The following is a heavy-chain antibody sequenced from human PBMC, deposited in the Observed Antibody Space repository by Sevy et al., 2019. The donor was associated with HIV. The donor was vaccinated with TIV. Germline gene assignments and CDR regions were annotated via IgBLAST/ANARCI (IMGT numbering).Heavy chain of an antibody. CDR2: ISDRGTTI. CDR3: AREGDLRYFDF. Sequence: GGSLRLSCAASGFTFNDYYMSWIRQSPGKGLEWLSYISDRGTTIYYADSVKGRFTISSDNAKSLMYLQMNSLKAEDTAIYYCAREGDLRYFDFWGQGTLVTVSS. J-gene: IGHJ4*02. D-gene: IGHD3-3*01. V-gene: IGHV3-11*01. CDR1: GFTFNDYY.